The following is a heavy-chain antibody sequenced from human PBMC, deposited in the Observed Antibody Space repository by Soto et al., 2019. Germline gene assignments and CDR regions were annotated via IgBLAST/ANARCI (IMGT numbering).Heavy chain of an antibody. Sequence: ASVKVSCKASGYNFNGYYVHWVRQAPGQGLEWMGWINPNSGGTKYAQEFQGRVTMTRDTSISTAYMELRRVRYDDTAVYYCARPNLGDLDYWGQGTLVTVSS. CDR2: INPNSGGT. CDR1: GYNFNGYY. CDR3: ARPNLGDLDY. J-gene: IGHJ4*02. D-gene: IGHD3-16*01. V-gene: IGHV1-2*02.